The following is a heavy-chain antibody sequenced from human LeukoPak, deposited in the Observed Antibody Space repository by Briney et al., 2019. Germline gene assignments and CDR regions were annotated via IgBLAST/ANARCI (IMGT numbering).Heavy chain of an antibody. CDR1: GGTFSSYA. CDR2: IIPIFGTA. D-gene: IGHD2-2*01. V-gene: IGHV1-69*13. CDR3: ARREGYCSSTSCYAPFDY. Sequence: SVKVSCKASGGTFSSYAISWVRQAPGQGLEWMGGIIPIFGTANYAQKFQGRVTITADESTSTDYMEMSSLRSEDTAVYYCARREGYCSSTSCYAPFDYWGQGTLVTVSS. J-gene: IGHJ4*02.